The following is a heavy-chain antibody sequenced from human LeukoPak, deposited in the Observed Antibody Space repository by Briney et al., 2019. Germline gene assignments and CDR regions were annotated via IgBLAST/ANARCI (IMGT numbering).Heavy chain of an antibody. CDR1: GFTFSSYG. D-gene: IGHD4-11*01. CDR2: ISSSSSYI. J-gene: IGHJ4*02. CDR3: ARGINYGGYYFDY. Sequence: GGTLRLSCAASGFTFSSYGMSWVRQAPGKGLEWVSSISSSSSYIYYADSVKGRFTISRDNAKNSLYLQMNSLRAEDTAVYYCARGINYGGYYFDYWGQGTLVTVSS. V-gene: IGHV3-21*01.